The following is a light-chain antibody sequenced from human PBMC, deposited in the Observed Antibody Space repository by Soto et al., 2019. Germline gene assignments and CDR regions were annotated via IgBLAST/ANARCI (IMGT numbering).Light chain of an antibody. CDR1: QSVSNNY. CDR3: QQYGSSPQT. J-gene: IGKJ1*01. V-gene: IGKV3-20*01. Sequence: ELTQSPGTLSLSPRERTTLSCRASQSVSNNYLAWYQQKPGQAPRLLIYGASNRATGIPDRFSGSGSGTDFTLTISRLEPEDFAVYYCQQYGSSPQTFGQGTKVDIK. CDR2: GAS.